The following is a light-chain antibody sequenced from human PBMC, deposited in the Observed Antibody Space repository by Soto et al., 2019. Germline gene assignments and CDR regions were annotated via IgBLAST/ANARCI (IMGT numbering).Light chain of an antibody. J-gene: IGKJ5*01. V-gene: IGKV1-39*01. CDR2: ATS. CDR3: QQSDKMPS. Sequence: EIPLTQSPSSLAASVGDRLTLTCRASRNVSIYLNWYQQKPGKGPTLLIHATSNLQIGVPSRFSGSGSGTEFTLTISSLEPEDFGTYYCQQSDKMPSCGQGTRLVIK. CDR1: RNVSIY.